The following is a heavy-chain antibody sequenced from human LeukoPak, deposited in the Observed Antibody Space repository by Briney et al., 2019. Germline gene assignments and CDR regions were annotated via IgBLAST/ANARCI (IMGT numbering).Heavy chain of an antibody. D-gene: IGHD2-15*01. V-gene: IGHV5-51*01. Sequence: KDGESLKISCKGSGYSINNFWIGWVRQMPGKGLEWMGIIYPADSDIRYSPSFQGQVTISADKSISTVYLQWSSLKASDTAMYYCARQEYCNGGSCYTWFDPWGQGTLVTVSS. J-gene: IGHJ5*02. CDR3: ARQEYCNGGSCYTWFDP. CDR2: IYPADSDI. CDR1: GYSINNFW.